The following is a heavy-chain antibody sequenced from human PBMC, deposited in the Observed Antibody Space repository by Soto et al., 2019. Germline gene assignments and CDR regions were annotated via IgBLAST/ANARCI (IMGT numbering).Heavy chain of an antibody. Sequence: ASVKVSCKASGYTFTSYDINWVRQATGQGLEWMGWMNPSSGDTGFPQKFQGRVTMTRDTSISTAYMELSSLQSEDTAVYYCARIPPNCISTTCHFDFWGQGTLVTVSS. D-gene: IGHD2-2*01. J-gene: IGHJ4*01. CDR2: MNPSSGDT. CDR3: ARIPPNCISTTCHFDF. CDR1: GYTFTSYD. V-gene: IGHV1-8*01.